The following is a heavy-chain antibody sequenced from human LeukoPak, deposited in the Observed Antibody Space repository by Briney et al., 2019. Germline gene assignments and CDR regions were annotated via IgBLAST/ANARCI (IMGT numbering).Heavy chain of an antibody. CDR3: AGVAYTSGWSTFNY. J-gene: IGHJ4*02. D-gene: IGHD6-19*01. Sequence: GGSLRLSCAASGFTFSSYAVHWVRQAPGQGLEYVSAISSNGVSTYYADSVKGRFTISRDNSKNTLYLQMGSLRAEDMAVYYCAGVAYTSGWSTFNYWGQGTLVTVSS. V-gene: IGHV3-64*02. CDR2: ISSNGVST. CDR1: GFTFSSYA.